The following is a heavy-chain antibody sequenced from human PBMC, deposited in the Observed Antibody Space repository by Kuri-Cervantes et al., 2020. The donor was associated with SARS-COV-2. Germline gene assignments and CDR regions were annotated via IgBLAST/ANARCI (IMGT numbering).Heavy chain of an antibody. J-gene: IGHJ6*02. CDR1: GFTFSSYA. CDR3: SRDGKTTAVWNYDYYGLDV. Sequence: GESLKISCAASGFTFSSYAMSWVRQAPGKGLEWVSAISGSGGSTYYADSVKGRFTISRDNSKNSVYLQMNSLRAEDAAVYFCSRDGKTTAVWNYDYYGLDVWGQGTTVTVSS. CDR2: ISGSGGST. V-gene: IGHV3-23*01. D-gene: IGHD1/OR15-1a*01.